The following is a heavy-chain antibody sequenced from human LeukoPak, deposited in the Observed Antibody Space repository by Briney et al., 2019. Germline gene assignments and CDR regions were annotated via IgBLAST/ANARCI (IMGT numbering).Heavy chain of an antibody. V-gene: IGHV3-30-3*01. D-gene: IGHD3-16*02. CDR1: GFTFSSYA. CDR2: ISYDGSNK. J-gene: IGHJ4*02. Sequence: PGGSLRLSCAASGFTFSSYAMHWVRQAPGKGLEWVAVISYDGSNKYYADSVKGRFTISRDNSKNTLYLQMNSLRAEDTAVYYCARDGANRYDYVWGSYRRPQNWGQGTLVTVSS. CDR3: ARDGANRYDYVWGSYRRPQN.